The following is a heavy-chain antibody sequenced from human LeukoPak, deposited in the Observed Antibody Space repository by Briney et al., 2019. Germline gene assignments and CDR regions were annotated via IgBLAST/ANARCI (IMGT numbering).Heavy chain of an antibody. CDR2: IGVYEGDR. CDR3: ARDLWSVYDTSGYYRDFDF. CDR1: GFPFISYG. V-gene: IGHV1-18*01. Sequence: ASVKVSCKASGFPFISYGFSWVRQAPGQGLEWMGWIGVYEGDRHYAQKFQGRVTITTDTSTSTAYMELRGLRSDDTAVYYCARDLWSVYDTSGYYRDFDFWGQGTLVTVSS. J-gene: IGHJ4*02. D-gene: IGHD3-22*01.